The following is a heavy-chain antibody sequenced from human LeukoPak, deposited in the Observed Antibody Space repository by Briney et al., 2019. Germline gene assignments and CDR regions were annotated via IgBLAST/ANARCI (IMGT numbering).Heavy chain of an antibody. V-gene: IGHV4-61*02. CDR3: ARDRAGDSFDI. J-gene: IGHJ3*02. CDR2: IYTSGNT. CDR1: GDSISSGNYY. Sequence: SETLSLTCTVSGDSISSGNYYWTWIRQPAGKGLEWLGRIYTSGNTNYNPSLKSQVTISMDTSKNQFSLNLNSVTAADTAVYYCARDRAGDSFDIWGQGTMVTVSS. D-gene: IGHD7-27*01.